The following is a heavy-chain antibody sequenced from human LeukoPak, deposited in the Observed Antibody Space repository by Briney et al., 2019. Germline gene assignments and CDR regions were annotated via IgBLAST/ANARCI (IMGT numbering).Heavy chain of an antibody. CDR3: AREASGYGIDY. J-gene: IGHJ4*02. CDR2: ISSSSSYI. D-gene: IGHD5-12*01. V-gene: IGHV3-21*01. Sequence: PGGSLRLSCAASGFTYSSYSMNWVRQAPGKGLEWVSSISSSSSYIYYADSVKGRFTISRDNAKNSLYLQMNSLRAEDTAVYYCAREASGYGIDYWGQGTLVTVSS. CDR1: GFTYSSYS.